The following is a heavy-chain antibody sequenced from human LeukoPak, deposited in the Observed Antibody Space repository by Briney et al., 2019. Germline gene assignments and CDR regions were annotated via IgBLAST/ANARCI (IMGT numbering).Heavy chain of an antibody. CDR3: TRGYDTTGYFSY. Sequence: ASVKVSCKASGYTFTNYTLSWVRQAPGQGLEWMGWINTDTGNPTYAQGFIGRSVFSLDSSVTTAYLQISSLKGEDTAVYFCTRGYDTTGYFSYWGQGTLVTVSS. CDR2: INTDTGNP. J-gene: IGHJ4*02. CDR1: GYTFTNYT. D-gene: IGHD3-22*01. V-gene: IGHV7-4-1*02.